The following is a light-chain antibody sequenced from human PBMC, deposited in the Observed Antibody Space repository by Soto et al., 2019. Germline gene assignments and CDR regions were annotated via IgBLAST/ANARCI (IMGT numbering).Light chain of an antibody. J-gene: IGLJ1*01. Sequence: QSALTQPPSVSGAPGQSVTISCTGTSSGVGSYNRVSWYQQPPGTAPKLIIYDVSNRRSGAPDRFSESKSVNTASLTISGLQAEDEAEDYCRSYTSSSTYVFGSGTKGTV. CDR2: DVS. V-gene: IGLV2-18*02. CDR3: RSYTSSSTYV. CDR1: SSGVGSYNR.